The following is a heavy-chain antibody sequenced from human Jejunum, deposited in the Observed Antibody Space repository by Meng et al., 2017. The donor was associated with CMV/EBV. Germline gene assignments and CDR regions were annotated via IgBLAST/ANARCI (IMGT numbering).Heavy chain of an antibody. Sequence: TYWIGWVRQMPGKGLEWMAIIYPDDSHSIYSPSFQGRVTISADKSISTAYLQWSSLTASDSAMYYCARREYYFDSSGYYPYYFDSWGQGTLVTVSS. V-gene: IGHV5-51*01. J-gene: IGHJ4*02. CDR3: ARREYYFDSSGYYPYYFDS. CDR2: IYPDDSHS. CDR1: TYW. D-gene: IGHD3-22*01.